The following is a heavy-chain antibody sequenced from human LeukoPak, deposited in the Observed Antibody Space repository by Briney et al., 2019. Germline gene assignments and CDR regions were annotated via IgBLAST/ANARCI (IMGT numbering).Heavy chain of an antibody. Sequence: SETLSLTCTVSGGSISSSSYYWGWIRQPPGKGLEWIGSIYYSGSTYYNPSLKSRVTISVDTSKNQFSPKLSSVTAADTAVYYCAQRALAPGAFDIWGQGTMVTVSS. CDR3: AQRALAPGAFDI. CDR2: IYYSGST. CDR1: GGSISSSSYY. V-gene: IGHV4-39*01. J-gene: IGHJ3*02.